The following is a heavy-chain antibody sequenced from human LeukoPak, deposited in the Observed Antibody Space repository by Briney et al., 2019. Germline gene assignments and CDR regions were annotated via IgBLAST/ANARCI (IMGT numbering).Heavy chain of an antibody. CDR1: GYSISSGYY. Sequence: SETLSLTCTVSGYSISSGYYWGWIRQPPGKGLEWIGNIYHSGSTNYNPSLKSRVTISVDTSKNQFSLKLSSVTAADTAVYYCARWYGVTTFDYWGQGTLVTVSS. D-gene: IGHD1-14*01. CDR3: ARWYGVTTFDY. V-gene: IGHV4-38-2*02. J-gene: IGHJ4*02. CDR2: IYHSGST.